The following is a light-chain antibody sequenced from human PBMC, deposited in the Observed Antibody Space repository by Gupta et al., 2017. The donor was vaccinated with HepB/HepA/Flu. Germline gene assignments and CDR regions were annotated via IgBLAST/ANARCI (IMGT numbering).Light chain of an antibody. Sequence: ELVLTQSPATLSLSPGERATLSCRASQSVSSYLAWYQQKPGQAPRLLIYDASNRATGIPARFSGSGSGTDFSLTISSLEPEDFAVYYCQQRSNWPPITFGQGTRLEIK. V-gene: IGKV3-11*01. J-gene: IGKJ5*01. CDR2: DAS. CDR3: QQRSNWPPIT. CDR1: QSVSSY.